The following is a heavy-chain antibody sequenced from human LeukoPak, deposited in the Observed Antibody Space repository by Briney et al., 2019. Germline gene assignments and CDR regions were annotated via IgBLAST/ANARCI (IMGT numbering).Heavy chain of an antibody. J-gene: IGHJ3*02. CDR2: IYYSGST. Sequence: PSETLSLTCTVSGGSISSYYWSWIRQPPGKGLEWIGYIYYSGSTNYNPSLKSRVTISVDTSKNQFSLKLSSVTAADTAVYYCARLTPGSIAAAGRGAFDIWGQGTMVTVSS. CDR3: ARLTPGSIAAAGRGAFDI. CDR1: GGSISSYY. D-gene: IGHD6-13*01. V-gene: IGHV4-59*08.